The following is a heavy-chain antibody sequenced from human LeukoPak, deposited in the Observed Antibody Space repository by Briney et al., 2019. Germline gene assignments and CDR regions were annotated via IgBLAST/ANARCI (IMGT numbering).Heavy chain of an antibody. CDR3: ARHPGVGSSTSCCDYYYYYYMDV. V-gene: IGHV4-34*01. J-gene: IGHJ6*03. D-gene: IGHD2-2*01. CDR2: INHSGST. CDR1: GGSFSGYY. Sequence: PAETLSLTCAVYGGSFSGYYWSWIRQPPGKGLEWIGEINHSGSTNYNPSLKSRVTISVDTSKNQFSLKLSSVTAADTAVYYCARHPGVGSSTSCCDYYYYYYMDVWGKGTTVTISS.